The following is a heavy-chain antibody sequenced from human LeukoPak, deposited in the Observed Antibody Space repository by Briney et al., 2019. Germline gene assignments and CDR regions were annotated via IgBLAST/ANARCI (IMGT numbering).Heavy chain of an antibody. CDR3: ARDKKVLWFGEFYYYGMDV. CDR2: IYSGGST. CDR1: GFTVSSNY. Sequence: GGSLRLSCAASGFTVSSNYMSWVRQAPGKGLEWVSVIYSGGSTYYADSVKGRFTISRGNSKNTLYLQMNSLRAEDTAVYYCARDKKVLWFGEFYYYGMDVWGQGTTVTVSS. D-gene: IGHD3-10*01. J-gene: IGHJ6*02. V-gene: IGHV3-66*01.